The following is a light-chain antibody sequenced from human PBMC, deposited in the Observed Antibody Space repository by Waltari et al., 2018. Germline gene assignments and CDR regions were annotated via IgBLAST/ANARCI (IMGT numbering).Light chain of an antibody. CDR3: QQYGSSLYT. CDR2: GAS. J-gene: IGKJ2*01. Sequence: EIVMTQSPATLSVSPGERATLSCRASQSVSSNLAWYQQKPGQAPRLLSYGASTRATGIPARFSGSGSGTEFTLTISRLEPEDFAVYYCQQYGSSLYTFGQGTKLEIK. V-gene: IGKV3-15*01. CDR1: QSVSSN.